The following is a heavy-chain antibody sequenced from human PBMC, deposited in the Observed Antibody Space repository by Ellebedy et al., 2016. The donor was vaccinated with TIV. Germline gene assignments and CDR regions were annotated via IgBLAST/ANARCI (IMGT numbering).Heavy chain of an antibody. V-gene: IGHV3-23*01. CDR1: GFTFSIHA. J-gene: IGHJ3*02. D-gene: IGHD1-1*01. Sequence: GGSLRLXCIASGFTFSIHAMSWVRHAPGKGLEWVSSIGSSGAATYYAESVKGRFTISRDKSKNTLYLQMSRLRVEDTAMYYCAKVKTETGDVGAFDIWGQGTIVTVSS. CDR2: IGSSGAAT. CDR3: AKVKTETGDVGAFDI.